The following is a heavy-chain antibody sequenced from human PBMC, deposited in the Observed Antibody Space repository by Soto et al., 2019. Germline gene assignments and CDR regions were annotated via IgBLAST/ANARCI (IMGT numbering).Heavy chain of an antibody. J-gene: IGHJ3*02. D-gene: IGHD3-22*01. CDR3: AREPYYYDSSGYYIHDAFDI. V-gene: IGHV4-31*03. Sequence: QVQLQESGPGLVKPSQTLSLTCTVSGGSISSGGYYWSWIRQHPGKGLEWIGYIYYSGRTYYNPSLKSRFTISVDTSKNQFSLKLSSVTAADTAVYYCAREPYYYDSSGYYIHDAFDIWGQGTMVTVSS. CDR2: IYYSGRT. CDR1: GGSISSGGYY.